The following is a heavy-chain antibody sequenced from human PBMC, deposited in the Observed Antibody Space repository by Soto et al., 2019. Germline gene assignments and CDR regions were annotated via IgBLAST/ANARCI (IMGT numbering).Heavy chain of an antibody. Sequence: QVQLRQSGPGLVKPSQTLSLTCAISGDSVSRNGVAWNWIRPSPSRGLVWLGRTYYRSQWSPVYLVSLKSRITTNPDTSKRQVSLQLTSVTPEDTAVSYCVRGQHSALDYWGQGTPVNVSS. D-gene: IGHD2-2*01. J-gene: IGHJ4*02. CDR3: VRGQHSALDY. CDR2: TYYRSQWSP. V-gene: IGHV6-1*01. CDR1: GDSVSRNGVA.